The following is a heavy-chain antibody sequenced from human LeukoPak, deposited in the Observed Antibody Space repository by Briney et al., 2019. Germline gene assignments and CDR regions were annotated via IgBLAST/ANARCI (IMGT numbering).Heavy chain of an antibody. Sequence: SETLSLTCTVSGGSISSYYWSWIRQPAGKGLEWIGRIYTSGSTNYNPSLKSRVTMSVDTSKNQFSLKLSSVTAADTAVYYCARDLIAGSGYYSYFDYWGQGTLVTVSS. D-gene: IGHD3-10*01. CDR1: GGSISSYY. CDR2: IYTSGST. CDR3: ARDLIAGSGYYSYFDY. V-gene: IGHV4-4*07. J-gene: IGHJ4*02.